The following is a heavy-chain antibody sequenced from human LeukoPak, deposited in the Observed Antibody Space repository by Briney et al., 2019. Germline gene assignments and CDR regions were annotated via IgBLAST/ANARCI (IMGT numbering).Heavy chain of an antibody. Sequence: GGSLRLSCAASGFTFSSYWMSWVRQAPGKGLEWVANIKQDGSEKYYVDSVKGRFTISRDNAKKSLYLQMNSLRAEDTAVYYCAKDLIVVAQEGFWGQGTMVTVSS. CDR2: IKQDGSEK. J-gene: IGHJ3*01. D-gene: IGHD3-22*01. CDR1: GFTFSSYW. V-gene: IGHV3-7*03. CDR3: AKDLIVVAQEGF.